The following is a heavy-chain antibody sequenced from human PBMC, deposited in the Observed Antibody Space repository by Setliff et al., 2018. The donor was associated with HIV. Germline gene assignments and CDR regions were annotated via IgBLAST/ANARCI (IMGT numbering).Heavy chain of an antibody. V-gene: IGHV2-5*01. D-gene: IGHD2-21*01. Sequence: ESGPTLVNPTQTLTLTCTLSGVSLGTTGVGLGWIRQPPGKALEWLGLIYWNDEKRYSPSLKNRLSITMDTSKNHVVLTMTNMDPVDSGTYYCAKSPPEEPGEDALHIWSQGTVVTVSS. J-gene: IGHJ3*02. CDR2: IYWNDEK. CDR1: GVSLGTTGVG. CDR3: AKSPPEEPGEDALHI.